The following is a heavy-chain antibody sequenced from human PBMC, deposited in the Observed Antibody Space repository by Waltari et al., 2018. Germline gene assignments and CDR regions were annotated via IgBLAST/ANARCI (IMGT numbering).Heavy chain of an antibody. CDR1: GYSFTSYW. CDR3: ARQVAVAGTHWYFDL. V-gene: IGHV5-51*01. CDR2: IYPGDSST. D-gene: IGHD6-19*01. Sequence: EVQLVQSGAEVKKPGESLKISCKGSGYSFTSYWIGWVRQMPGKGLEWMGIIYPGDSSTSYSRSFKGHVTISADKSISTAYLQWSSLKASDTAMYYCARQVAVAGTHWYFDLWGRGTLVTVSS. J-gene: IGHJ2*01.